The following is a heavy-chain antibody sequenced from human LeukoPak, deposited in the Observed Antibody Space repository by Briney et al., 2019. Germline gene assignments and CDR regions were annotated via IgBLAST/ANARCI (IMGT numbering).Heavy chain of an antibody. V-gene: IGHV3-66*01. J-gene: IGHJ4*02. Sequence: PGGSLRLSCAASGFTVSSNYMSWVRQAPGKGLEWVSVIYSGGSTYYADSVKGRFTISRDNAKNSLYLQMNALRDEDTAIYYCARDHDWAFDLWGQGTLVTVSS. CDR1: GFTVSSNY. D-gene: IGHD3-9*01. CDR2: IYSGGST. CDR3: ARDHDWAFDL.